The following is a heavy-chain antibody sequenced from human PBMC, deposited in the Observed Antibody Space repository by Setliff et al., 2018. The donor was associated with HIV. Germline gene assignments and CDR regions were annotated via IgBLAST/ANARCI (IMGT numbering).Heavy chain of an antibody. V-gene: IGHV4-59*11. Sequence: PSETLSLTCTVSGPSINIHYWSWIRQSPGKAFEWIGYIYSTGSTNYNPSLQSRVTISMVASRNQFSLKVTSVTAADTAVYYCAKGAGFYGDYTFDHWGQGRQVT. J-gene: IGHJ4*02. CDR1: GPSINIHY. D-gene: IGHD4-17*01. CDR3: AKGAGFYGDYTFDH. CDR2: IYSTGST.